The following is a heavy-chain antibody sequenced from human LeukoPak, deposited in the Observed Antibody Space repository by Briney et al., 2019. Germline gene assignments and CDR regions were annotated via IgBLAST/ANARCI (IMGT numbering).Heavy chain of an antibody. D-gene: IGHD2-15*01. J-gene: IGHJ3*02. CDR2: IKKDGSEK. V-gene: IGHV3-7*01. Sequence: GGSLRLSCAASGFTFSSYWMSWVRQAPGKGLEWVANIKKDGSEKYYVDSVKGRFTISRDNAKNSLYLQMNSLRAEDTAVYYCARDKGHCSGGSCYEGDRDAFDIWGQGTMVTVSS. CDR1: GFTFSSYW. CDR3: ARDKGHCSGGSCYEGDRDAFDI.